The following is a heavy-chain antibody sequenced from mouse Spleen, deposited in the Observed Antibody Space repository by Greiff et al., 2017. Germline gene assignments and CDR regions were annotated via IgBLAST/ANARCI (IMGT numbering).Heavy chain of an antibody. V-gene: IGHV5-9-1*01. D-gene: IGHD1-1*01. J-gene: IGHJ2*01. CDR3: ARRITTHFDY. CDR2: ISSGGSYT. Sequence: EVKLVESGGGLVKPGGSLKLSCAASGFTFSSYAMSWVRQTPEKRLEWVATISSGGSYTYYPDSVKGRFTISRDNAKNTLYLQMSSLRSEDTAMYYCARRITTHFDYWGQGTTLTVSS. CDR1: GFTFSSYA.